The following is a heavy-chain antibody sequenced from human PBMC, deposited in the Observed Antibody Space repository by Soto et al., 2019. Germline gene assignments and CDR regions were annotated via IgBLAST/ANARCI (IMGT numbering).Heavy chain of an antibody. CDR3: EGWGVYDYNY. J-gene: IGHJ4*02. V-gene: IGHV3-7*03. CDR2: IRPDGSET. CDR1: GFTFTDFY. Sequence: EVQLVQSGGGLVQPGGSLRLSCVGSGFTFTDFYMNWVRQAPGKGLEWVANIRPDGSETNYVESVKGRFTTSRDNAKNSLFLQMKSPRADETALYYCEGWGVYDYNYWGQGILVTVSS. D-gene: IGHD4-4*01.